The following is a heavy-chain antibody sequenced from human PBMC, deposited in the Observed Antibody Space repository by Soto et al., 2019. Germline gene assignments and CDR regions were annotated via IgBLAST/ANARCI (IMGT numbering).Heavy chain of an antibody. V-gene: IGHV3-23*01. Sequence: DVQLLESGGGLVQPAVSLTLSCTASGFTFSSYAMGWVRQGPGKGLEWVAVVSNGGSTHYADSVRGRFSFSRDNLKNTLSMQMHSLTAEDTVVYFCAKRRGDIGHFDYWGQGALVTGSS. CDR1: GFTFSSYA. J-gene: IGHJ4*02. CDR3: AKRRGDIGHFDY. CDR2: VSNGGST. D-gene: IGHD2-21*02.